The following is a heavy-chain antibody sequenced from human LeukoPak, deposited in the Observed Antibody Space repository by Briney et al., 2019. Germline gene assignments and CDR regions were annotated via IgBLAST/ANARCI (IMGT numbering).Heavy chain of an antibody. CDR3: ARGASSGWEEYFQH. CDR1: GFTFSSYA. CDR2: IYSGGST. V-gene: IGHV3-53*01. Sequence: GASLRLSCAASGFTFSSYAMSWVRQAPGKGLEWVSVIYSGGSTYYADSVKGRFTISRDNSKNTLYLQMNSLRAEDTAVYYCARGASSGWEEYFQHWGQGTLVTVSS. D-gene: IGHD6-19*01. J-gene: IGHJ1*01.